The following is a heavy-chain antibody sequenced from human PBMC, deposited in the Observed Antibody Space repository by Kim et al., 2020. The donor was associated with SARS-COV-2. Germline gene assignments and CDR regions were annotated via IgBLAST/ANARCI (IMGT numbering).Heavy chain of an antibody. Sequence: SETLSLTCSVSGGSVNNGDYYWTWIRQHPGKGLEWIGYIYYSGSTHYNPSLKGRVSISVDTSQNQFSLKLSSMTAADTAVYYCARDRGLTTYPSFVDYYGVDVWGQGTTVTVSS. V-gene: IGHV4-31*03. CDR2: IYYSGST. J-gene: IGHJ6*01. CDR1: GGSVNNGDYY. D-gene: IGHD3-22*01. CDR3: ARDRGLTTYPSFVDYYGVDV.